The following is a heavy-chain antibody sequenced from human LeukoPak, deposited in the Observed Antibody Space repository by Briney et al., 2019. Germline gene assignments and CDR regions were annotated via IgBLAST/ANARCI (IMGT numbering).Heavy chain of an antibody. CDR1: GGSFSGYY. CDR2: INHSGST. J-gene: IGHJ3*02. Sequence: PSETLSLTCAVYGGSFSGYYWSWIRQPPGKGLEWIGEINHSGSTNYNPSLKSRVTISVDTSKNQFSLKLSSVTAADTAVYYCARDIVVVPAPRRDAFDIWGQGTMVTVSS. D-gene: IGHD2-2*01. V-gene: IGHV4-34*01. CDR3: ARDIVVVPAPRRDAFDI.